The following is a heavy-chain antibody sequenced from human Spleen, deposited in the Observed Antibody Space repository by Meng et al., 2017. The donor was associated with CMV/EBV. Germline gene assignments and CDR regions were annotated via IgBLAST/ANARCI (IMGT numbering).Heavy chain of an antibody. D-gene: IGHD2-21*02. V-gene: IGHV1-18*01. CDR2: ISSYNGNT. CDR1: GYTFTQYG. J-gene: IGHJ4*02. Sequence: ASVKVSCKASGYTFTQYGISWVRQAPGQGLEWMRWISSYNGNTTYAQNFQGRITINTDTSTSTTYMDLRSLRSDDTAVYYCAREGEQLTAFDYWGQGTLVTVSS. CDR3: AREGEQLTAFDY.